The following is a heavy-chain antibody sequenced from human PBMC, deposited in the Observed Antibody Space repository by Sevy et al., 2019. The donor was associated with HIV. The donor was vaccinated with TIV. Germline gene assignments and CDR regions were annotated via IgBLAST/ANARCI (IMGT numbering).Heavy chain of an antibody. J-gene: IGHJ4*01. D-gene: IGHD7-27*01. CDR3: ARSNWVTATNGFSKSYYFDY. CDR1: GDSFSSYF. Sequence: SETLSLTCTVSGDSFSSYFWAWIRQPAGKGLEWIGRINTSGSTNYNPSLKSRVTMSVDTSKSQFSLKVTSLTAADTAIYFCARSNWVTATNGFSKSYYFDYWGHGSLVTSPQ. V-gene: IGHV4-4*07. CDR2: INTSGST.